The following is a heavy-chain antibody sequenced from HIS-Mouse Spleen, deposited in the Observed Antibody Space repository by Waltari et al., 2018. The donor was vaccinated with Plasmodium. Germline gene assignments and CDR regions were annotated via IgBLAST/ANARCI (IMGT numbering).Heavy chain of an antibody. J-gene: IGHJ3*02. V-gene: IGHV4-39*07. D-gene: IGHD7-27*01. CDR1: GGSISSSSYY. CDR3: ATEFRKLGIMNGNAFDI. CDR2: IYYSGLT. Sequence: QLQLQESGPGLVKPSETLSLTCTVSGGSISSSSYYWGWIRQPPGKGLERIGSIYYSGLTHSNPSLKSRVTIAVDTSKNQFSLKLSSVTAADTAVYYCATEFRKLGIMNGNAFDIWGQGTMVTVSS.